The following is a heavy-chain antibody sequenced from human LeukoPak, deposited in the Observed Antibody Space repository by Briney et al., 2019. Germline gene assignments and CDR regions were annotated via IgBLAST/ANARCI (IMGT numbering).Heavy chain of an antibody. CDR2: INPNSGGT. V-gene: IGHV1-2*02. Sequence: GASVKVSCKASGYTFTGYYMHWVRQAPGQGLEWMGWINPNSGGTNSAQKFQGRVTMTRDTSISTAYMELSRLRSDDTAVYYCARDSGERGSGSYPIAYWGQGTLVTVSS. CDR3: ARDSGERGSGSYPIAY. CDR1: GYTFTGYY. D-gene: IGHD3-10*01. J-gene: IGHJ4*02.